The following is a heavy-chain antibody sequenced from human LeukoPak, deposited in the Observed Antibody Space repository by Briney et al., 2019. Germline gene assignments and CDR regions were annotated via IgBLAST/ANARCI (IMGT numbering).Heavy chain of an antibody. CDR1: GFTFGKYW. J-gene: IGHJ4*02. Sequence: GGSLRLSCVASGFTFGKYWMSLVRQAPGKGLEWVANIKLDGSEKNYVDSVKGRFTISRDNTKNSLYLQMNSLRAEDTAVYYCARDHKPGYWGQGTLVTVPS. CDR2: IKLDGSEK. CDR3: ARDHKPGY. V-gene: IGHV3-7*01.